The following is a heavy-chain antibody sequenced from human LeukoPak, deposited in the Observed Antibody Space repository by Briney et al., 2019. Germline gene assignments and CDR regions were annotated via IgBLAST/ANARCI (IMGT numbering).Heavy chain of an antibody. V-gene: IGHV3-21*01. CDR1: GFTFSSYA. CDR2: IISSNSYI. CDR3: ARDESYYYYMDV. J-gene: IGHJ6*03. Sequence: GRSLRLSCAASGFTFSSYAMHWVRQAPGKGLEWVSSIISSNSYIYYADSVKGRFTISRDNAKNSLYLQMNSLRAEDTAVYYCARDESYYYYMDVWGKGTTVTVSS.